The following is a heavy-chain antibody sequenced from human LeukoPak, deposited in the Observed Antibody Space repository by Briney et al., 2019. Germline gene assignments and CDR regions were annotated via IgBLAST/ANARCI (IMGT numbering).Heavy chain of an antibody. CDR1: GFTFSIAA. D-gene: IGHD5-24*01. V-gene: IGHV3-64D*06. CDR2: ISGNGVS. CDR3: VGDGRDGYNKYFYH. J-gene: IGHJ1*01. Sequence: GGSLRLSCAASGFTFSIAAMHWVRQAPGKGLQYVSVISGNGVSSYADSVKGRFIISRDNSKNTVYLQMSSLRAEDTAVYYCVGDGRDGYNKYFYHWGQGTLVTVSS.